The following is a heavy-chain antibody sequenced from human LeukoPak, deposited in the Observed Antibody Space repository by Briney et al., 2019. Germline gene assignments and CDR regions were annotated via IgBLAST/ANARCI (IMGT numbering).Heavy chain of an antibody. J-gene: IGHJ3*02. CDR2: IKPNSGGT. Sequence: GASVKVSCKASGYTFTCYYMHWVRQAPGQGLEWMGWIKPNSGGTNYAQKFQGRVTMTRDTSISTAYMELSRLRSDDTAVYYCARDVVPAAANDAFDIWGQGTMVTVSS. CDR3: ARDVVPAAANDAFDI. V-gene: IGHV1-2*02. CDR1: GYTFTCYY. D-gene: IGHD2-2*01.